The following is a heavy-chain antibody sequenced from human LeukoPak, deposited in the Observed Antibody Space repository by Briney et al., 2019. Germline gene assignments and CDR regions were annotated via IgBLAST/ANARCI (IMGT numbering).Heavy chain of an antibody. J-gene: IGHJ4*02. CDR3: ATISLTYSDYDLGFFDS. D-gene: IGHD5-12*01. V-gene: IGHV3-21*01. Sequence: GGSLRLSCAASGFTLSNYSMNWVRQTPGKVLEWVSSISTSSTHIYYADSVKGRFTITRDNAKNSLFLQMNSLRAEDTAVYYCATISLTYSDYDLGFFDSWGQGALVTVSS. CDR2: ISTSSTHI. CDR1: GFTLSNYS.